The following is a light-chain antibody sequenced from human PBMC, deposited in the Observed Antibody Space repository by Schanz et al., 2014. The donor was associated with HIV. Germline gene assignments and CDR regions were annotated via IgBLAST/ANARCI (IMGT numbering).Light chain of an antibody. CDR2: DVN. J-gene: IGLJ2*01. CDR1: SSDVGGYNY. V-gene: IGLV2-14*03. CDR3: SSYTSTSALVI. Sequence: QSVLTQPASVSGSPGQSITISCTGTSSDVGGYNYVSWYQQHPGKAPTVMIYDVNNRPSGVSNRFSGSKSGNTASLTISGLQAEDEADYHCSSYTSTSALVIFGGGTKLTV.